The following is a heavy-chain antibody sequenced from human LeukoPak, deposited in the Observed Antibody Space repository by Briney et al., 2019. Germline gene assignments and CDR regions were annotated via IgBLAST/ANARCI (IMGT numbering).Heavy chain of an antibody. CDR3: ARVRGTVAAHGAFDI. V-gene: IGHV1-69*13. J-gene: IGHJ3*02. D-gene: IGHD6-6*01. Sequence: SVKVSCKASGGTFSSYAISWVRQAPGQGLEWMGGIIPIFGTANYAQKFQGRVTITADESTSTAYMELSSLRSEDTAVYYCARVRGTVAAHGAFDIWGQGTMVTVSS. CDR2: IIPIFGTA. CDR1: GGTFSSYA.